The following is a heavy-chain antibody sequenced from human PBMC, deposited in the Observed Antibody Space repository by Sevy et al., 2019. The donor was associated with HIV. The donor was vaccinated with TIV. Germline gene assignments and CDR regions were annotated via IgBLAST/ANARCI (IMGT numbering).Heavy chain of an antibody. J-gene: IGHJ6*02. CDR3: ARDSMPTVQGIIITPYYYGMDL. CDR1: GYTCISYG. D-gene: IGHD3-10*01. CDR2: ISGDNGNT. Sequence: ASVKVSCKASGYTCISYGISWVRQAPGQGLEWMGWISGDNGNTISAQNLQGRVTMSTDTSTSTAYMELRSLRSDDTAVYYCARDSMPTVQGIIITPYYYGMDLWGQGTTVTVSS. V-gene: IGHV1-18*01.